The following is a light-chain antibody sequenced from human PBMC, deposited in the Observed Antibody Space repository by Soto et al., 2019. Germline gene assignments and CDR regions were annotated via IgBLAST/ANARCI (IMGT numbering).Light chain of an antibody. CDR3: QQYNSYSPT. Sequence: DIQMTQSPSTLSASVGDRVTITCRASQSISVWLAWYQQKAGKAPNLLIYKASRLESWVPSRFSGSGSETEVTLTISGLQPGDSATYYCQQYNSYSPTFGQGTKVEVK. V-gene: IGKV1-5*03. J-gene: IGKJ1*01. CDR2: KAS. CDR1: QSISVW.